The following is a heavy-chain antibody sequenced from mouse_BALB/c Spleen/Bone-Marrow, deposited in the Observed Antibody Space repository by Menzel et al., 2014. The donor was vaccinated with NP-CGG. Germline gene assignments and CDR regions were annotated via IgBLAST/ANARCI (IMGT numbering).Heavy chain of an antibody. CDR2: INPGSGSS. D-gene: IGHD2-2*01. V-gene: IGHV1-54*01. J-gene: IGHJ3*01. CDR3: ARSRGYDVGPFAF. Sequence: VQLVESGAELVRPGTSVKVSCKASGYAFTNYLIEWVKRRPGQGLEWIGVINPGSGSSNYNENFKGKATLTADRSSSTAYMLLNSLTSDDSAVYFCARSRGYDVGPFAFWGQGTLVTVSA. CDR1: GYAFTNYL.